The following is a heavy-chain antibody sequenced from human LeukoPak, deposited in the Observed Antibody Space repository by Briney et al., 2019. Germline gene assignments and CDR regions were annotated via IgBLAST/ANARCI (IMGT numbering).Heavy chain of an antibody. CDR1: GGSISSSSYY. V-gene: IGHV4-39*01. J-gene: IGHJ5*02. D-gene: IGHD3-10*01. Sequence: SETLSHTCTVSGGSISSSSYYWGWIRQPPGKGLEWIGSIYYSGSTYYNPSLKSRVTISVDTSKNQFSLKLSSVTAADTAVYYCASTIWFGELFYFDPWGQGTLVTVSS. CDR2: IYYSGST. CDR3: ASTIWFGELFYFDP.